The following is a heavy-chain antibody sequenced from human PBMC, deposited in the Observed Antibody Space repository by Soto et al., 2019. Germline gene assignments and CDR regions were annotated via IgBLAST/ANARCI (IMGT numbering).Heavy chain of an antibody. V-gene: IGHV1-18*01. CDR1: DFSFTSDH. J-gene: IGHJ5*01. CDR2: VNIDNGNT. Sequence: QVQLVQSGPEVNKPGASVKVSCKASDFSFTSDHISWVRQAPGQSPEWMGWVNIDNGNTNYAPKLRGRVTMTTDTSTSTAYMELRSLTSDDTAVYYCSSADYGDYDSWGQGTLFTVSS. CDR3: SSADYGDYDS. D-gene: IGHD4-17*01.